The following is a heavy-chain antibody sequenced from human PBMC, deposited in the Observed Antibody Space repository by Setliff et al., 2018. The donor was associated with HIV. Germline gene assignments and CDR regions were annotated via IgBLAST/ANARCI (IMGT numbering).Heavy chain of an antibody. V-gene: IGHV1-2*06. D-gene: IGHD2-21*01. CDR2: INGNSGGT. J-gene: IGHJ4*02. CDR3: ARQKDWMVVITGDLDS. Sequence: ASVKVSCKASGYTFTGHYMHWVRQAPGQGLGWMGRINGNSGGTKYAEKFQGGVTMTRDPSISTAFMELYRLTSDDTAVYYCARQKDWMVVITGDLDSWGQGTPVTVSS. CDR1: GYTFTGHY.